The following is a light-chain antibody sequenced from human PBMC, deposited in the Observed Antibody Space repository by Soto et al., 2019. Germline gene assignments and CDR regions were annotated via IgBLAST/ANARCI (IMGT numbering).Light chain of an antibody. J-gene: IGLJ2*01. CDR3: SSYAGSNYVI. CDR2: EVN. CDR1: SSDVGGYNY. Sequence: QSALTQPPSASGSPGQSVTISCTGTSSDVGGYNYVSWYQQHSGKAPKLMIYEVNKRPSGVPDRFSGSKSDNTASLTVSGLQAEDEAYYYCSSYAGSNYVIFGGGTKLTVL. V-gene: IGLV2-8*01.